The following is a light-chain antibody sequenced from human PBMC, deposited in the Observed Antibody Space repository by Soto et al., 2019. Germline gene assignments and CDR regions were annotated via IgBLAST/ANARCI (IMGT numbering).Light chain of an antibody. J-gene: IGKJ1*01. V-gene: IGKV1-39*01. Sequence: DIQMTQSASCLSASVGERVTITCRASQSISSYLNWYQQKPGKAPKLLIYAASSLQSGVPSRFSGSGSGTDFTLTISSLQPEDFATYYCQQSYSTPWTFGQGTKVEIK. CDR1: QSISSY. CDR3: QQSYSTPWT. CDR2: AAS.